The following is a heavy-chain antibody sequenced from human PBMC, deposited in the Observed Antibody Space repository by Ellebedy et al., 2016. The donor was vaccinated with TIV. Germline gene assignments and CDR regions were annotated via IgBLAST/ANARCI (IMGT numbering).Heavy chain of an antibody. CDR3: ARTPKEMATLDV. Sequence: GESLKISXAASGFTFSSYGMHWVRQAPGKGLEWVAVIWYDGSNKYYADSVKGRFTISRDNSKNTLYLQMNSLRAEDTAVYYCARTPKEMATLDVWGQGTTVTVSS. CDR2: IWYDGSNK. CDR1: GFTFSSYG. V-gene: IGHV3-33*08. D-gene: IGHD5-24*01. J-gene: IGHJ6*02.